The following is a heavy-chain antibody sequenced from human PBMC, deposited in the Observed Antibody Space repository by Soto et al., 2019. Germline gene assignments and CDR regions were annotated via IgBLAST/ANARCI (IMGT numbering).Heavy chain of an antibody. D-gene: IGHD5-18*01. CDR1: GFTFSNFW. CDR3: ATLNSFGSDY. CDR2: IYSDGSGT. Sequence: GSVKVSCAASGFTFSNFWMHWVRQAPGKGLVWVSRIYSDGSGTTYADSVKGRFTISRDNAKSTLYLQMNSLRVEDTAVYYCATLNSFGSDYWGRGTLVTVSS. J-gene: IGHJ4*02. V-gene: IGHV3-74*01.